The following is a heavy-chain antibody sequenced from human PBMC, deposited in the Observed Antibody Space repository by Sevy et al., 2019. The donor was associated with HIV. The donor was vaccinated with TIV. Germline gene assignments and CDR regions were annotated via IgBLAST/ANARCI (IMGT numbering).Heavy chain of an antibody. V-gene: IGHV3-13*01. D-gene: IGHD3-16*02. J-gene: IGHJ3*02. CDR1: GFTFSSYD. CDR3: ARGQYDYVWGSYPNDAFDI. CDR2: IGTAGAT. Sequence: GGSLRLSCAASGFTFSSYDMHWVRQATGKGLEWVSAIGTAGATYYPGSVKGRFTISRENAKNSLYLQMNSLRAGDTGVYYCARGQYDYVWGSYPNDAFDIWGQGTMVTVSS.